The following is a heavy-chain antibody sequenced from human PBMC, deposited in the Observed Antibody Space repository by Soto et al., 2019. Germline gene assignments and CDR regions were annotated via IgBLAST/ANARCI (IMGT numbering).Heavy chain of an antibody. CDR1: GGSISSGDYY. CDR3: ARRDGYNDFDY. V-gene: IGHV4-61*08. D-gene: IGHD5-12*01. CDR2: INHSGST. J-gene: IGHJ4*02. Sequence: SETLSLTCTVSGGSISSGDYYWSWIRQPPGKGLEWIGEINHSGSTNYNPSLKSRVTISVDTSKNQFSLKLSSVTAADTAVYYCARRDGYNDFDYWGQGTLVTVSS.